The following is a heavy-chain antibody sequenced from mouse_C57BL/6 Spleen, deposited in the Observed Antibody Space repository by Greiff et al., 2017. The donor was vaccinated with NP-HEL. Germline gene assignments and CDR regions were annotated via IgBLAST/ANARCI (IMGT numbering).Heavy chain of an antibody. Sequence: VQLVESGAELARPGASVKLSCKASGYTFTSYGISWVKQRTGQGLEWIGEIYPRSGNTYYNEKFKGKATLTADKSSSTAYMELRSLTSEDSAVYFCARSGDYDEAYWGQGTLVTVSA. V-gene: IGHV1-81*01. CDR2: IYPRSGNT. J-gene: IGHJ3*01. CDR3: ARSGDYDEAY. CDR1: GYTFTSYG. D-gene: IGHD2-4*01.